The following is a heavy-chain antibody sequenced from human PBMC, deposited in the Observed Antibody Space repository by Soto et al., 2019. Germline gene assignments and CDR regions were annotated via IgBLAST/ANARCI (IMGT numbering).Heavy chain of an antibody. CDR1: GGSISSGGYY. V-gene: IGHV4-31*03. J-gene: IGHJ4*02. CDR2: IYYSGST. D-gene: IGHD3-10*01. CDR3: ARDVFWGSGSYATPGYFDY. Sequence: PSETLSLTCTVSGGSISSGGYYWSWIRQHPGKGLEWIGYIYYSGSTYYNPSLKSRVTISVDTSKNQFSLKLSSVTAADTAVYYCARDVFWGSGSYATPGYFDYWGQGTLVTVSS.